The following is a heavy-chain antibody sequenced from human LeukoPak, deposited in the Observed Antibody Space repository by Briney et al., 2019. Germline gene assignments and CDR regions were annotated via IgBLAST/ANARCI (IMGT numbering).Heavy chain of an antibody. CDR3: ARDYDYYSGHNLDAFDI. Sequence: PGGSLRLSCAASGLTFSRYWMTWVRQAPGKGLEWVANIKEDGSAKSYVDSVKGRSNISRDNAKNSLYLQMNSLRVEDTAVYYCARDYDYYSGHNLDAFDIWGQGTTVTVSS. CDR2: IKEDGSAK. J-gene: IGHJ3*02. D-gene: IGHD2-15*01. V-gene: IGHV3-7*01. CDR1: GLTFSRYW.